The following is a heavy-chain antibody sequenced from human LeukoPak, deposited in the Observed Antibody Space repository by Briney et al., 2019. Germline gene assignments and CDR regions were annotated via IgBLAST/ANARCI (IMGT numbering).Heavy chain of an antibody. CDR2: IYYSGST. V-gene: IGHV4-39*07. CDR3: ARDVTQSGTYTGPDAFDI. J-gene: IGHJ3*02. D-gene: IGHD1-26*01. Sequence: SETLSLTCTVSGGSISSSSYYWGWIRQPPGKGLEWIGSIYYSGSTYYNPSLKSRVTISVDTSKNQFSLKLSSVTAADTAVYYCARDVTQSGTYTGPDAFDIWGQGTMVTVSS. CDR1: GGSISSSSYY.